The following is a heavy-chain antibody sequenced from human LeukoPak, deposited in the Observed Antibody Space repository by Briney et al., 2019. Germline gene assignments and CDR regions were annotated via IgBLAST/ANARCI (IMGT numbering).Heavy chain of an antibody. J-gene: IGHJ4*02. V-gene: IGHV1-2*02. Sequence: ASVKVSCKASGYTFTGYYMHWVRQAPGQGLEWMGLINPNSGGINYAQKFQGRVTMTRDTSISTAYMELSRLRSDDTAVYYCARVSRSYGSGYYYFDYWGQGTLVTVSS. CDR1: GYTFTGYY. CDR2: INPNSGGI. D-gene: IGHD3-22*01. CDR3: ARVSRSYGSGYYYFDY.